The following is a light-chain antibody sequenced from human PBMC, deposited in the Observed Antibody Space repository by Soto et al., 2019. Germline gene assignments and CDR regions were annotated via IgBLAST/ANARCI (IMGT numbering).Light chain of an antibody. CDR2: DVS. J-gene: IGLJ3*02. CDR1: SSDVGGYNY. CDR3: SSYTSSRTRV. Sequence: QSDLTQPASVSGSPGQSITISCTGTSSDVGGYNYVSWYQQHPGKAPKLMIYDVSNRPSGVSNRFSGSKSGNTASLTISGLQAEDEDDYYCSSYTSSRTRVFGGGTKVTVL. V-gene: IGLV2-14*01.